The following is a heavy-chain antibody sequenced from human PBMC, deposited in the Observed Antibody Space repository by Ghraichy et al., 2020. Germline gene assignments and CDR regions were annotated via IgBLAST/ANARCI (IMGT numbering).Heavy chain of an antibody. J-gene: IGHJ4*02. Sequence: SCAASGFTFSSYDLTWVRQAPGKGLELVSSISSRGSTSYTDSVKGRFTISSDNAKNLVHLQMNSLKDEDTAMYYCARGYGSGRSYGWGKGTLVTVSS. D-gene: IGHD3-10*01. CDR3: ARGYGSGRSYG. CDR1: GFTFSSYD. CDR2: ISSRGST. V-gene: IGHV3-69-1*01.